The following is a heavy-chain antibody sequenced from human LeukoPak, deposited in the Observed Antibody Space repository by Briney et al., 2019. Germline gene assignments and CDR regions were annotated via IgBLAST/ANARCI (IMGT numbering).Heavy chain of an antibody. J-gene: IGHJ4*02. D-gene: IGHD2/OR15-2a*01. CDR3: ASFYETY. CDR2: IDSDGIWT. CDR1: GNYW. Sequence: GGSLRLSCAASGNYWLHWVRQAPGKGAGGVSDIDSDGIWTSYGDTVKCRFTISKDNAKNTVYLQMNSLRAEDTAVYYCASFYETYWGRGTLVTVSS. V-gene: IGHV3-74*01.